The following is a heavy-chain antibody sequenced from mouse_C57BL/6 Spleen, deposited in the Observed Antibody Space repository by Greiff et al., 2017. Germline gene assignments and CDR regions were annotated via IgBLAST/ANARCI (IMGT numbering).Heavy chain of an antibody. V-gene: IGHV3-6*01. CDR1: GYSITSGYY. D-gene: IGHD1-1*01. Sequence: DVKLQESGPGLVKPSQSLSLTCSVTGYSITSGYYWNWIRQFPGNKLEWMGYISYDGSNNYNPSLKNRISITRDTSKNQFFLKLNSVTTEDTATYYCASTVVDYYAMDYWGQGTSVTVSS. J-gene: IGHJ4*01. CDR3: ASTVVDYYAMDY. CDR2: ISYDGSN.